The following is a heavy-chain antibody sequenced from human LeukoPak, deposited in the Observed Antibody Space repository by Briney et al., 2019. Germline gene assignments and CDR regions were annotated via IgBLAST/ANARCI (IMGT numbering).Heavy chain of an antibody. V-gene: IGHV4-34*01. CDR3: ARRGRSFIDY. CDR1: GGSFSGYY. Sequence: SETLSLTCAVYGGSFSGYYWSWIRQPPGKGLEWIGEINHSGSTNYNPSLKSRVTISVDTSKNQFSLKLSSVTAADTAVYYCARRGRSFIDYWGQGTLVTVSS. CDR2: INHSGST. D-gene: IGHD6-13*01. J-gene: IGHJ4*02.